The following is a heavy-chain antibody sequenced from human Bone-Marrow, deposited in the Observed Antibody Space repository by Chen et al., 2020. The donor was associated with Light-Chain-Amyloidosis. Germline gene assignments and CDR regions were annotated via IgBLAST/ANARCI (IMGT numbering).Heavy chain of an antibody. D-gene: IGHD2-15*01. J-gene: IGHJ4*02. CDR3: ARTGHYSIDS. CDR1: GGSFSAYY. Sequence: QVQLQQWGAGLLKPSETLSLTCAVYGGSFSAYYWSWVRQPPGKGLEWIGEVTHTGSTSYNPSVESRVTMSLDISKNQFSLKLTSVTAADTAVSYCARTGHYSIDSWGQGTLVTVSS. V-gene: IGHV4-34*01. CDR2: VTHTGST.